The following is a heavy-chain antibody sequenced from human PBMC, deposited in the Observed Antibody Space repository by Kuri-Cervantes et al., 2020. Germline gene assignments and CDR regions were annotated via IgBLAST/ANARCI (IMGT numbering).Heavy chain of an antibody. D-gene: IGHD2-21*01. Sequence: GGSLRLSCAASGFIFSSYWMHWVRQVPGKGLVWVPRINSDGSSTNYADSVEGRFTISRDNAKNTLDLQMNSLRAEDTAVYYCASFKVSIEEDYQYYYGMDVWGQGTTVTVSS. CDR3: ASFKVSIEEDYQYYYGMDV. J-gene: IGHJ6*02. V-gene: IGHV3-74*01. CDR1: GFIFSSYW. CDR2: INSDGSST.